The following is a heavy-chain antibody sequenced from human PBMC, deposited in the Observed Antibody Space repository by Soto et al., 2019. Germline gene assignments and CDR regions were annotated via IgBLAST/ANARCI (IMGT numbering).Heavy chain of an antibody. CDR3: VKDRDSNSWPSRDV. CDR2: ISPKSGSI. Sequence: GASVKVSCKTSGYTFTRNGISWVRQAPGQGLEWMGWISPKSGSIKYAQKFQGRVIMTTDTSTSTAYMEVRGLRSDDTAVYYCVKDRDSNSWPSRDVWGPGTTVTVSS. J-gene: IGHJ6*02. D-gene: IGHD3-22*01. CDR1: GYTFTRNG. V-gene: IGHV1-18*01.